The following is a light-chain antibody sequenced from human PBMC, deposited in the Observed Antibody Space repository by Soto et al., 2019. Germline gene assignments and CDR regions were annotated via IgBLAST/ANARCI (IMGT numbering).Light chain of an antibody. J-gene: IGLJ3*02. CDR3: AAWDESLNAWV. CDR2: TNN. V-gene: IGLV1-44*01. Sequence: QSVLTQPPSASGTPGQRVTISCSGSSSNIGLNTVNWYQQLPGTAPKLLIYTNNQRPSEVPDRFSGSKSGTSASLAVSGLQSEDEADYYCAAWDESLNAWVFGGGTKLTVL. CDR1: SSNIGLNT.